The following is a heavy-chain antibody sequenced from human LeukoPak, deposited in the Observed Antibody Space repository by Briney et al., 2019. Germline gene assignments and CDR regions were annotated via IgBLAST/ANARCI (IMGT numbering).Heavy chain of an antibody. D-gene: IGHD5-18*01. Sequence: SLRLSCTASGFTFGDHAMSWVRQAPGQGLEWVGFIRSKAYGGTTEYAASVKGRFTISRDDSKSIAYLQMNSLKTEDTAVYYCNRGPIQLWLYYGMDVWGQGTTVIVSS. CDR1: GFTFGDHA. CDR2: IRSKAYGGTT. V-gene: IGHV3-49*04. J-gene: IGHJ6*02. CDR3: NRGPIQLWLYYGMDV.